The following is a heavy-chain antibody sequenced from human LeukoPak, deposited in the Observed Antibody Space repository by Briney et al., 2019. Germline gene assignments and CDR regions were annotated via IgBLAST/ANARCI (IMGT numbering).Heavy chain of an antibody. CDR3: AREGCSSTSCSIDY. J-gene: IGHJ4*02. Sequence: SSETLSLTCTVYGGSFSGYYWSWIRQPPGKGLEWLGEINHSGSTNYNPSLKSRVTMSVDTSKNQFSLKLSSVTAADTAVYYCAREGCSSTSCSIDYWGQGTLVTVSS. CDR2: INHSGST. CDR1: GGSFSGYY. D-gene: IGHD2-2*01. V-gene: IGHV4-34*01.